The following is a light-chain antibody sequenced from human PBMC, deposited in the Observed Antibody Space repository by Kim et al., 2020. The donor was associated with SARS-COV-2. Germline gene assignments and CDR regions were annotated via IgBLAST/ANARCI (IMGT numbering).Light chain of an antibody. CDR3: QQRSNWPYT. J-gene: IGKJ2*01. CDR2: DAS. Sequence: SLSPGERATPACRASQSVSSYLAWYQQKPGQAPRLLIYDASTRATGIPARFSGSGSGTDFTLTISSLEPEDFAVYYCQQRSNWPYTFGQGTKLEI. V-gene: IGKV3-11*01. CDR1: QSVSSY.